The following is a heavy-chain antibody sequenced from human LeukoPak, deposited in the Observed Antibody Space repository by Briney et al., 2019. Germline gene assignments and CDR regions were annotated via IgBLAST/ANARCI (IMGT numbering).Heavy chain of an antibody. CDR3: ARGRIVWGSYRPLDAFDI. CDR1: GVSISSYY. J-gene: IGHJ3*02. CDR2: IYYSGST. Sequence: SETLSLTCTVSGVSISSYYWSWIRQPPGKGLEWIGYIYYSGSTNYNPSLKSRVTISVDTSKNQFSLKLSSVTAADTAVYYCARGRIVWGSYRPLDAFDIWGQGTMVTVSS. D-gene: IGHD3-16*02. V-gene: IGHV4-59*01.